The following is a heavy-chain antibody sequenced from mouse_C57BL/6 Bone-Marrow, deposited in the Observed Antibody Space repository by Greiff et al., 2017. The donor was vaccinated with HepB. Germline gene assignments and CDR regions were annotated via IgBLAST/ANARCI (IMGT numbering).Heavy chain of an antibody. Sequence: VMLVESGPSLVAPSQSLSITCTVSGFSLTSYGVHWVRQPPGKGLEWLVVIWSDGSTTYNSALKSRLSISKDNSKSQVFLKMNSLQTDDTAMYYCSRHRDYYFYAMNYWGQGTSVTVSS. D-gene: IGHD2-1*01. J-gene: IGHJ4*01. V-gene: IGHV2-6-1*01. CDR1: GFSLTSYG. CDR3: SRHRDYYFYAMNY. CDR2: IWSDGST.